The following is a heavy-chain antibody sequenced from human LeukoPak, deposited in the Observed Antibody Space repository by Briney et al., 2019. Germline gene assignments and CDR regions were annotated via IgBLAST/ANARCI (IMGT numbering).Heavy chain of an antibody. CDR3: ARSVAVTGQFDF. D-gene: IGHD6-19*01. CDR2: IYHAGST. Sequence: SGTLSLTCTVAGASISSSNWWTWVRPPPGEAREWIGEIYHAGSTKYNPSLNSRLTISVDKSNNSFSLSLTSVTAADTAFYYCARSVAVTGQFDFWGQGTLVTVSS. V-gene: IGHV4-4*02. J-gene: IGHJ4*02. CDR1: GASISSSNW.